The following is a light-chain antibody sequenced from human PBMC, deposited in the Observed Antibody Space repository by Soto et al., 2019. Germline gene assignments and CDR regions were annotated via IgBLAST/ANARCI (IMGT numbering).Light chain of an antibody. CDR1: QPISSY. J-gene: IGKJ5*01. CDR3: QQTYSRPVT. Sequence: DIEMTQSPSALPASVGDKVTITCRASQPISSYLNWYQHKPGEAPRLLIYFISRLQSGAPSRFSGSGSGKDFTLTIDSPQPEDTATYDCQQTYSRPVTFGQRTRLEIK. V-gene: IGKV1-39*01. CDR2: FIS.